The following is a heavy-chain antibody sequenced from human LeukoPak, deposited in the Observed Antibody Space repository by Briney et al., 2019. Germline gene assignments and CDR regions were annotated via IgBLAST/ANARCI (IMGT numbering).Heavy chain of an antibody. CDR2: ISSNGGNT. D-gene: IGHD3-10*01. Sequence: GGSLRLSCAPSGFIFSSYAMHWVHQAPGKGLEYVSGISSNGGNTNYANFVKGRFTISRDNSKNTLYLQMGSLRAEDMAAYYCARRVGYYGSGNYFYYMDVWGKGTTVTVSS. CDR1: GFIFSSYA. V-gene: IGHV3-64*01. J-gene: IGHJ6*03. CDR3: ARRVGYYGSGNYFYYMDV.